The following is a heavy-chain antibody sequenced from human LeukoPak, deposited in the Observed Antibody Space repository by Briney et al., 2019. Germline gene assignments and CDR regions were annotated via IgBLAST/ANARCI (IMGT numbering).Heavy chain of an antibody. V-gene: IGHV1-18*01. D-gene: IGHD3-3*01. CDR1: GYTFTSYG. CDR2: ISAYNGNT. CDR3: ARVYRITIFGVVIPYYFDY. Sequence: ASVKVSCKASGYTFTSYGISWVGQAPGQGLEWMGWISAYNGNTNYAQKLQGRVTMTTDTSTSTAYMELRSLRSDDTAVYYCARVYRITIFGVVIPYYFDYWGQGTLVTVSS. J-gene: IGHJ4*02.